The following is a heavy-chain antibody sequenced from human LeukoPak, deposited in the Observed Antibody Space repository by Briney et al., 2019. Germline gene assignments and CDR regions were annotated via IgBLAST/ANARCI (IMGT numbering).Heavy chain of an antibody. CDR3: AGQKGSWGGFDY. D-gene: IGHD6-13*01. CDR2: IYYSGST. CDR1: GVSISSYY. V-gene: IGHV4-59*01. J-gene: IGHJ4*02. Sequence: SETLSLTCTVSGVSISSYYWSWIRQPPGKGLEWIGYIYYSGSTNYNPSLKGRVTISVDTSKNQFSLKLSSVTAADTAVYYCAGQKGSWGGFDYWGQGTLVTVSS.